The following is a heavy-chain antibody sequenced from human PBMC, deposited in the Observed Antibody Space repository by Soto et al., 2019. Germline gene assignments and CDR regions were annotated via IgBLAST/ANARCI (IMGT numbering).Heavy chain of an antibody. V-gene: IGHV1-2*04. CDR3: ARMRIEASYYYYGMDV. CDR2: INPNSGGT. CDR1: GYTFTGYY. J-gene: IGHJ6*02. D-gene: IGHD2-15*01. Sequence: ASVKVSCKASGYTFTGYYMHWVRQAPGQGLEWMGWINPNSGGTNYAQKFQGWVTMTRDTSISTACMELSRLRSDDTAVYYCARMRIEASYYYYGMDVWGQGTTVTVSS.